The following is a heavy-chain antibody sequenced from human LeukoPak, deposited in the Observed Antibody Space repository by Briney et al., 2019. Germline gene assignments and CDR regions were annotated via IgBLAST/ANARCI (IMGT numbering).Heavy chain of an antibody. Sequence: GASVKVSCKASGYTFTGYYMHWVRQAPGQGLEWMGWINPNSGGTNYAQKFQGRVTMTRDTSISTAYMELSRLRSDDTAVYYCARLDYGGSEYYFDYWGQGSLVTVSS. D-gene: IGHD4-23*01. CDR3: ARLDYGGSEYYFDY. CDR2: INPNSGGT. V-gene: IGHV1-2*02. J-gene: IGHJ4*02. CDR1: GYTFTGYY.